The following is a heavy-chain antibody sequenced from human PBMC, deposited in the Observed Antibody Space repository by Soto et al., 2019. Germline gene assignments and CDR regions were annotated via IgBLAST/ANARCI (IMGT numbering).Heavy chain of an antibody. J-gene: IGHJ4*02. CDR2: IYFGGSS. CDR3: ARREYSNSWHFDY. V-gene: IGHV4-30-2*01. Sequence: SETLSLTCAVSGGSISSGDYSWNWIRQPPGKGLEWIGYIYFGGSSNYNPSLKSRVSISVDTSKNQLSLKLSSVTAADTAVYYCARREYSNSWHFDYWGQGTLVTV. CDR1: GGSISSGDYS. D-gene: IGHD6-13*01.